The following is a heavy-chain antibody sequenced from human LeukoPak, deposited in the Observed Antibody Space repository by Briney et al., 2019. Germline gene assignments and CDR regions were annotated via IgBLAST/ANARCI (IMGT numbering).Heavy chain of an antibody. Sequence: SETLSLTCTVSGGSICSYYWSWIRQPPRKGLEWIGYIYYSGSTNYNPSLKSRVTISVDTSKNQFSLKLSSVTAADTAVYYCARGGAAAGTRYYFDYWGQGTLVTVSS. CDR3: ARGGAAAGTRYYFDY. J-gene: IGHJ4*02. V-gene: IGHV4-59*01. D-gene: IGHD6-13*01. CDR1: GGSICSYY. CDR2: IYYSGST.